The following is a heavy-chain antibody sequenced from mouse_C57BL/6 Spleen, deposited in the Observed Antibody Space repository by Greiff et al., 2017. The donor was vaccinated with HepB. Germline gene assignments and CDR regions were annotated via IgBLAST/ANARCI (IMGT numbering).Heavy chain of an antibody. D-gene: IGHD1-1*01. V-gene: IGHV6-3*01. CDR3: TGPPYYYGSRRYFDV. CDR2: IRLKSDNYAT. CDR1: GFTFSNYW. J-gene: IGHJ1*03. Sequence: EVKVEESGGGLVQPGGSMKLSCVASGFTFSNYWMNWVRQSPEKGLEWVAQIRLKSDNYATHYAESVKGRFTISRDDSKSSVYLQMNNLRAEDTGIYYCTGPPYYYGSRRYFDVWGTGTTVTVSS.